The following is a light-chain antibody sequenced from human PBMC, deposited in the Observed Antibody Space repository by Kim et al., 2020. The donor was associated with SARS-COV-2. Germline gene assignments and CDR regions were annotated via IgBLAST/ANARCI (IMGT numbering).Light chain of an antibody. J-gene: IGKJ1*01. Sequence: DIQMTQSPSSLSASVGDRVTITCRSSQGINNFLAWYQQRPGKVPKLLIYAASVLQSGVPSRFSASGSGTDFTPTISSLQPEDVATYYCQKYNSAPWTFGEGTKVEIK. CDR1: QGINNF. CDR2: AAS. CDR3: QKYNSAPWT. V-gene: IGKV1-27*01.